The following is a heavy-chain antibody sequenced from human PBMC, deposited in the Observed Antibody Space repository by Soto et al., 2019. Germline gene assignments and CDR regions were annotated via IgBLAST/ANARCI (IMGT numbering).Heavy chain of an antibody. D-gene: IGHD4-17*01. CDR1: GYSFTSYW. Sequence: GESLKISCKGSGYSFTSYWIGWVRQMPGKGLEWMGIIYPGDSDTRYSPSFQGQVTISADKSISTAYLQWSSLKASDTAMYYCARGQLSDYGGNGNAFDIWGQGTMVTVSS. V-gene: IGHV5-51*01. CDR3: ARGQLSDYGGNGNAFDI. J-gene: IGHJ3*02. CDR2: IYPGDSDT.